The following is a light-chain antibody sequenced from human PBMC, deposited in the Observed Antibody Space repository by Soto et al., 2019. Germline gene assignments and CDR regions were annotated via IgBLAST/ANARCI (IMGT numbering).Light chain of an antibody. CDR3: RSYTIRSTVV. CDR2: EVT. Sequence: QSALTQPASVSGSPGQSITISCTGSRHDVGGHKYVSWYQQYPGKAAKLIIYEVTNRPSGVSDRFSDSKSANTASLTISGLQAEDEADYSCRSYTIRSTVVFGGGTKVTVL. J-gene: IGLJ2*01. V-gene: IGLV2-14*01. CDR1: RHDVGGHKY.